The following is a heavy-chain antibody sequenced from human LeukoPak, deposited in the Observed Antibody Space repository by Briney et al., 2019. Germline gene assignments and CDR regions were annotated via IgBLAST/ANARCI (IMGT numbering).Heavy chain of an antibody. J-gene: IGHJ4*02. CDR1: GGSISSGGYS. CDR2: IYHSGST. D-gene: IGHD3-10*01. CDR3: ARGGRGAPYYFDY. Sequence: PSETLSLTCAVSGGSISSGGYSWRWIRQPPGKGLEWIGYIYHSGSTYYNPSLMSRVTISVDRSKNQFSLKLSSVTAADTAVYYCARGGRGAPYYFDYWGQGTLVTVSS. V-gene: IGHV4-30-2*01.